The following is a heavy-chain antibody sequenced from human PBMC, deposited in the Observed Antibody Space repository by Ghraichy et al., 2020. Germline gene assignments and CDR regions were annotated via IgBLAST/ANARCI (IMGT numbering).Heavy chain of an antibody. CDR1: GFTFSSYW. Sequence: GSLRLSCAASGFTFSSYWMSWVRQAPGKGLEWVANINQDGSEKYYVDSVKGRFTISRDNAKNSLYLQMNSLRTEDTAIYYCARADMGRGQGLDYDYWGQGTLVTVSS. V-gene: IGHV3-7*01. D-gene: IGHD3-10*01. CDR3: ARADMGRGQGLDYDY. CDR2: INQDGSEK. J-gene: IGHJ4*02.